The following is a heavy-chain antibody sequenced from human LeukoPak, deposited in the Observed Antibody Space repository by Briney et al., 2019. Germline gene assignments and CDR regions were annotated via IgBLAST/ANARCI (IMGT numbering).Heavy chain of an antibody. Sequence: SETLSLTCTVSGGSISSYYWSWIRQPPGKGLEWIGYIYYSGSTNYNPSLKSRVTISVDTSKNQFSLKLTSVTAADTAVYYCARQSDYSGSYSRRDYFDYWGQGTLVTVSS. CDR2: IYYSGST. V-gene: IGHV4-59*01. J-gene: IGHJ4*02. CDR3: ARQSDYSGSYSRRDYFDY. CDR1: GGSISSYY. D-gene: IGHD1-26*01.